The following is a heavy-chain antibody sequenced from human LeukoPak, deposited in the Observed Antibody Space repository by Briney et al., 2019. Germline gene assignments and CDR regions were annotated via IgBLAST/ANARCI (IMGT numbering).Heavy chain of an antibody. V-gene: IGHV4-59*01. J-gene: IGHJ4*02. CDR3: ARGGASSLPETY. CDR1: GGSISGYY. D-gene: IGHD2-2*01. CDR2: IYYSGST. Sequence: KPSETLSLTCTVSGGSISGYYWSWIRQPPGKGLEWIGYIYYSGSTNYNPSLESRVTISVDTSKNQFSLKLSSVTAADTAVYYCARGGASSLPETYWGQGILVTVSS.